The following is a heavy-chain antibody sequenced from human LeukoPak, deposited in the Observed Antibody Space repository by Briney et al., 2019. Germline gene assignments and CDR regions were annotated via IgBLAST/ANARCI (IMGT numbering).Heavy chain of an antibody. Sequence: GGSLRLSCAASGFTFSTYWMSWVRQAPGKGLEWVANTKQDGSETYYVDSVKGRFTISRDNAKNSLYLQMNSLRAEDTAVYYCARDGYYYDILTGYNKIERGTFDYWGQGTLVTVSS. D-gene: IGHD3-9*01. V-gene: IGHV3-7*01. J-gene: IGHJ4*02. CDR3: ARDGYYYDILTGYNKIERGTFDY. CDR2: TKQDGSET. CDR1: GFTFSTYW.